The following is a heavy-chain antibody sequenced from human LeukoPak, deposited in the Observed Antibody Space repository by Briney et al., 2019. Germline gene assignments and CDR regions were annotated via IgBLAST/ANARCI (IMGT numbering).Heavy chain of an antibody. CDR3: ARERVGADY. CDR2: IYTSGST. V-gene: IGHV4-38-2*02. D-gene: IGHD1-26*01. CDR1: GYSISSGYY. J-gene: IGHJ4*02. Sequence: SETLSLTCAVSGYSISSGYYWGWIRQPPGKGLEWIGRIYTSGSTNYNPSLKSRVTISVDTSKNQFSLKLSSVTAADTAVYYCARERVGADYWGQGTLVTVSS.